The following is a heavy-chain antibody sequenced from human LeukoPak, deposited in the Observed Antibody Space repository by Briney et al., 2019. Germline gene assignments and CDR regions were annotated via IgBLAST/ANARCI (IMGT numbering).Heavy chain of an antibody. D-gene: IGHD4-11*01. J-gene: IGHJ4*02. CDR1: GYSISSASY. V-gene: IGHV4-38-2*01. CDR3: ARRAYSDLYFDY. CDR2: ISPSGNT. Sequence: PSETLSLTFAVSGYSISSASYWGWIRQPPRKGLEWIGSISPSGNTYYNPSLKSRISISLDTSKNQFSLKLTSMTAADTAFYYCARRAYSDLYFDYWGQGTLVTVSS.